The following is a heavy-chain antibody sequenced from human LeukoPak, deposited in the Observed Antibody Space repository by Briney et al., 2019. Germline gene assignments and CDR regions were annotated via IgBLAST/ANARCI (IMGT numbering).Heavy chain of an antibody. J-gene: IGHJ6*02. Sequence: PEGSLRLSCAASGFTFSSYGMHWVRQAPGKGLEWVAVIWYDGSNKYYADSVKGRFTISRDNSKNTLYLQMNSLRAEDTAVYYCARDLRFLEWLSYYYGMDVWGQGTTVTVSS. CDR2: IWYDGSNK. V-gene: IGHV3-33*01. D-gene: IGHD3-3*01. CDR1: GFTFSSYG. CDR3: ARDLRFLEWLSYYYGMDV.